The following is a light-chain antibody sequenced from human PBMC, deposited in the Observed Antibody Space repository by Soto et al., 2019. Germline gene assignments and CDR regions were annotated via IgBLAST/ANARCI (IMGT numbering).Light chain of an antibody. Sequence: QSALTQPPSASGSPGQSVTISCTGTNSDLGGFKFVSWYQHHPGKAPKLIIYDVTKRPSGVPERFSGSRSANTASLTVSGLQADDEADYYCNSCAATAAGDTWVFGGGTKLTVL. J-gene: IGLJ3*02. CDR1: NSDLGGFKF. V-gene: IGLV2-8*01. CDR3: NSCAATAAGDTWV. CDR2: DVT.